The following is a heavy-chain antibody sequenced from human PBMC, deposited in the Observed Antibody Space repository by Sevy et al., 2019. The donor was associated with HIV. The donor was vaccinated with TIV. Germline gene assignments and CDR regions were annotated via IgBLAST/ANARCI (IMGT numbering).Heavy chain of an antibody. CDR1: GYTFTSYD. D-gene: IGHD5-18*01. CDR3: ASRVDTAMVKEFDY. V-gene: IGHV1-8*01. Sequence: VSVKVSCKASGYTFTSYDINWVRQATGQGLEWMGWMNPNSGNTGYAQKFQGRVTMTRNTSISTAYMELSSLRSEDTAVYYCASRVDTAMVKEFDYWGQGTLVTVSS. CDR2: MNPNSGNT. J-gene: IGHJ4*02.